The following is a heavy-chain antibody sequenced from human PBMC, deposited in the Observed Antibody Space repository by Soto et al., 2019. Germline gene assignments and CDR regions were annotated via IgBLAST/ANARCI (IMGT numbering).Heavy chain of an antibody. Sequence: ASVKVSCKASGGTFSSYAISWVRQAPGQGLEWMGGIIPIFGTANYAQKFQGRVTITADKSTSTAYMELSSLRSEDTAVYYCAKAGGCSSTSCYTWGWFDPWGQGTLVTVSS. V-gene: IGHV1-69*06. CDR1: GGTFSSYA. D-gene: IGHD2-2*02. J-gene: IGHJ5*02. CDR3: AKAGGCSSTSCYTWGWFDP. CDR2: IIPIFGTA.